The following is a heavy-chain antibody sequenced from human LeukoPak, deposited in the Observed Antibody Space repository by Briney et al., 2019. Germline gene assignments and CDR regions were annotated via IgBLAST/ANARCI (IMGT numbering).Heavy chain of an antibody. D-gene: IGHD3-16*01. CDR3: ARDQAPRMITFGGPRRWFDP. Sequence: APVKVSRKASGYTFSAYYMNWVRQAPGQGLEWMGWINPNSGGTNYAQKFQGRVTMTRGTSISTAYMELSRLRSDDTAVYYCARDQAPRMITFGGPRRWFDPWGQGTLVTVSS. V-gene: IGHV1-2*02. J-gene: IGHJ5*02. CDR2: INPNSGGT. CDR1: GYTFSAYY.